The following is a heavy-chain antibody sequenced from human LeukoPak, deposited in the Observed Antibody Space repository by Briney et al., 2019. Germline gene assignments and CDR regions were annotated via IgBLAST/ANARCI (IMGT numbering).Heavy chain of an antibody. V-gene: IGHV4-34*01. J-gene: IGHJ4*02. CDR3: ARGPRVLDY. Sequence: PSETLSLTCAVYGGSFSGYYWSWIRQPPGKGLEWIGEINHRGSTNYNPSLKSRVTISVDTSKNQFSLKLSSVTAADTAVYYCARGPRVLDYWGQGTLVTVSS. CDR1: GGSFSGYY. CDR2: INHRGST.